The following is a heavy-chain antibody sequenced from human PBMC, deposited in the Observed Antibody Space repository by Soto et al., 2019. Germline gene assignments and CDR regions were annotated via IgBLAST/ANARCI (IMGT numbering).Heavy chain of an antibody. D-gene: IGHD6-19*01. CDR2: IYHSGNT. CDR1: GGSVTRSNW. Sequence: SETLSLTCTVSGGSVTRSNWWSGVRQSPGEGREGIGEIYHSGNTKYNTSLKSRVTISVDKSKNQFSLNLTSVTAADTAVYYCATSGWNEDFYYYYGMDVWGQGTTVTVSS. CDR3: ATSGWNEDFYYYYGMDV. J-gene: IGHJ6*02. V-gene: IGHV4-4*02.